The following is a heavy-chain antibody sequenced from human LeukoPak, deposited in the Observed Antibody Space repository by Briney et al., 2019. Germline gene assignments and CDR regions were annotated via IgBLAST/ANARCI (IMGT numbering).Heavy chain of an antibody. V-gene: IGHV3-9*01. CDR1: GFSFEDYG. J-gene: IGHJ5*02. Sequence: GGSLRPSCAASGFSFEDYGMHWVRHVPGKGLEWVSGMSSDSNHIDYADSVKGRFTISRDNANNYLYLQMNSLRPEDTGLYYCVRSRVRGDPFDPWGQGTLVTVSS. CDR2: MSSDSNHI. CDR3: VRSRVRGDPFDP. D-gene: IGHD3-10*01.